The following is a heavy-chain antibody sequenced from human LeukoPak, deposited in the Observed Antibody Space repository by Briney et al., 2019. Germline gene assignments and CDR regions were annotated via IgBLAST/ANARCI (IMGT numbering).Heavy chain of an antibody. CDR1: GGSISSYY. D-gene: IGHD6-13*01. Sequence: SETLSLTCTVSGGSISSYYWSWIRQPPGKGLEWIGYIYYSGSTNYNPSLKSRVTISVDTSKNQFSLKLSSVTAADTAVYYCAREPMYSSSSMRAFDIWGQGTMVTVSS. CDR3: AREPMYSSSSMRAFDI. V-gene: IGHV4-59*01. CDR2: IYYSGST. J-gene: IGHJ3*02.